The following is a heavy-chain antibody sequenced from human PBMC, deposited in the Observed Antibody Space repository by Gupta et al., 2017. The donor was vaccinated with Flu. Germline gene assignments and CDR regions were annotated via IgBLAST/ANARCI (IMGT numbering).Heavy chain of an antibody. CDR3: ARGGGLELRTWFDP. D-gene: IGHD1-7*01. Sequence: QVQLQQWGAGLLKPSETLSLTCAVYGGSFSGYYWSWIRQPPGKGLEWIGEINHSGSTNYNPSLKSRVTISVDTPKNQFSLKLSSVTAADTAVYYCARGGGLELRTWFDPWGQGTLVTVSS. CDR1: GGSFSGYY. CDR2: INHSGST. V-gene: IGHV4-34*01. J-gene: IGHJ5*02.